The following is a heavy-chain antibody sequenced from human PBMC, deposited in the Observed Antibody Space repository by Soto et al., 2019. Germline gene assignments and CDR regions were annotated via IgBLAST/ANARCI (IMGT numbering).Heavy chain of an antibody. CDR3: AKEADISGYYPDY. Sequence: GGTLRLSCAASGFTFSSYPMSCVLQATGKGLEWVSVISGSGGSTHYAYSVKGRSTISRDNAKNTLPLQVNSLRGEDTAVYYCAKEADISGYYPDYWGQGTQVTVSS. D-gene: IGHD3-22*01. V-gene: IGHV3-23*01. J-gene: IGHJ4*02. CDR2: ISGSGGST. CDR1: GFTFSSYP.